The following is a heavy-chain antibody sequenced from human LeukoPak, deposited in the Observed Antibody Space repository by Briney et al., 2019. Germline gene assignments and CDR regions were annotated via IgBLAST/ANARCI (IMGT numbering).Heavy chain of an antibody. V-gene: IGHV2-5*02. CDR1: GFSLSNSEVG. D-gene: IGHD3-22*01. J-gene: IGHJ3*01. Sequence: KVSGPTLVKPLQTLTLTCSFSGFSLSNSEVGVGWIRQPPGKALEWLAVIHWDDDKRFSRSLKSRLTITKDTARNQVVLTLSNLDPVDTATYHCARTRSSGHYDAFDVWGQGTMVTVSS. CDR2: IHWDDDK. CDR3: ARTRSSGHYDAFDV.